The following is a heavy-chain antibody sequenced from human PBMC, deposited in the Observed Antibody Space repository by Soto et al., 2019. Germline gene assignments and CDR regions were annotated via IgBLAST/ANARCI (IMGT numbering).Heavy chain of an antibody. CDR3: AKSRVGGVVAADLI. J-gene: IGHJ4*02. Sequence: EVQLLESGGGLVQPGGSLRLSCAASGFTFSSYAMSWVRQAPGKGLEWVSAISGSGGSTYYSDSVKGRFTISRDNSKNPLYLQMNSLRAEDTAVYYCAKSRVGGVVAADLIWGQGTLVTVSS. CDR2: ISGSGGST. V-gene: IGHV3-23*01. CDR1: GFTFSSYA. D-gene: IGHD2-15*01.